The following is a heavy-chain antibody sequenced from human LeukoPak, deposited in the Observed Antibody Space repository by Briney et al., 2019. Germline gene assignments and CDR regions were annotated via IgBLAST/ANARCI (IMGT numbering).Heavy chain of an antibody. CDR1: GGSISSYY. CDR3: ARAFYGSGSYYSP. D-gene: IGHD3-10*01. V-gene: IGHV4-59*01. CDR2: IYYSGST. Sequence: SETLSLTCTVSGGSISSYYWSWIRQPPGKGLEWIGYIYYSGSTNYTPSLKSRVTISVDTSKNQFSLKLSSVTAADTAVYYCARAFYGSGSYYSPWGQGTLVTVSS. J-gene: IGHJ4*02.